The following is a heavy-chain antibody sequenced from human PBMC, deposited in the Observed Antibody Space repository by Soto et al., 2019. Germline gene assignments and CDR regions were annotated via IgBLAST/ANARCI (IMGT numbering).Heavy chain of an antibody. CDR1: GGTFSSDS. V-gene: IGHV1-69*12. CDR2: IIPMFDTA. CDR3: ATSGGLDRDFNY. J-gene: IGHJ4*02. D-gene: IGHD2-15*01. Sequence: QVQLVQSGAEVKKPGSSVKVSCKASGGTFSSDSFSWVRQAPGQGLEWMGGIIPMFDTAIYAPKFQDRVTITADESTSTAYMQLSSLRAGDTAVYYCATSGGLDRDFNYWGQGSLVTVSS.